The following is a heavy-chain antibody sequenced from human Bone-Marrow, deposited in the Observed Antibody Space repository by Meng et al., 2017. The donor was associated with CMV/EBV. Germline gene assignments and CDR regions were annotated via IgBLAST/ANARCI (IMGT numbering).Heavy chain of an antibody. Sequence: GESLKMSCAASGFTFSSYEMNWVRQAPGKGLEWVSYISSSGSTIYYADSVKGRFTISRDNAKNSLYLQMNSLRAEDTAVYYCAREAPVAVLRGYYYYGMDVWGQGTTVTVSS. V-gene: IGHV3-48*03. CDR2: ISSSGSTI. D-gene: IGHD6-19*01. J-gene: IGHJ6*02. CDR1: GFTFSSYE. CDR3: AREAPVAVLRGYYYYGMDV.